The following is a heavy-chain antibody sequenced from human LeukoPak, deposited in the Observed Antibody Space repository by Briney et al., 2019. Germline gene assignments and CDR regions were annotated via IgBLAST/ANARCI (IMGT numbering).Heavy chain of an antibody. CDR1: GGSISSYY. Sequence: SETLSLTCTVSGGSISSYYWSWIRQPPGKGLEWIGYIYYSGSTNYNPSLKSRVTISVDTSKKQFSLKLSSVTAADTAVYYCARPPHTSSYCSSTSCYEYWGQGTLVTVSS. D-gene: IGHD2-2*01. CDR3: ARPPHTSSYCSSTSCYEY. CDR2: IYYSGST. J-gene: IGHJ4*02. V-gene: IGHV4-59*01.